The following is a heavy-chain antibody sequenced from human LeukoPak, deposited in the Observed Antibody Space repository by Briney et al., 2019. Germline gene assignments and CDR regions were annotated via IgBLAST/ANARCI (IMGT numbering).Heavy chain of an antibody. CDR3: AKTAVVNLRWFDP. Sequence: GRSLRLSCAASGFTFDDYAMHWVRQAPGKGLEWVSGISWNSGSIGYADSVKGRFTISRDNAKNSLYLQMNSLRAEDTAVYYCAKTAVVNLRWFDPWGQGTLVTVSS. V-gene: IGHV3-9*01. D-gene: IGHD5-18*01. CDR2: ISWNSGSI. J-gene: IGHJ5*02. CDR1: GFTFDDYA.